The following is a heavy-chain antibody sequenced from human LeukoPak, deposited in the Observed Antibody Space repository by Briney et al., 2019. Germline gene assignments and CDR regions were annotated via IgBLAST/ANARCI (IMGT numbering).Heavy chain of an antibody. V-gene: IGHV3-23*01. Sequence: PGGSLRLSCAASGFTFSSYSMNWVRQAPGKGLEWVSAISGSGGSTYYADSVKGRFTISRDNSKNTLYLQMNSLRAEDTAVYYCAKNPADFGALGDYWGQGTLVTVSS. CDR1: GFTFSSYS. D-gene: IGHD3-3*01. J-gene: IGHJ4*02. CDR3: AKNPADFGALGDY. CDR2: ISGSGGST.